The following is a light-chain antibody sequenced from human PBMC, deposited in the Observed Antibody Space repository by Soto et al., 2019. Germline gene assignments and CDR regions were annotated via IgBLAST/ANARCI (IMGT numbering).Light chain of an antibody. J-gene: IGKJ1*01. CDR1: QRICSTY. V-gene: IGKV3-20*01. CDR2: GAS. CDR3: QQYGSSSWT. Sequence: ELVLTQSPGTLSLSPGERATLSCRASQRICSTYLVWYQQKPGQATRILIFGASGRATGIPDRVSGSGSGTDFTLTISRLEPEDFAVYYCQQYGSSSWTFGQGTNVDIK.